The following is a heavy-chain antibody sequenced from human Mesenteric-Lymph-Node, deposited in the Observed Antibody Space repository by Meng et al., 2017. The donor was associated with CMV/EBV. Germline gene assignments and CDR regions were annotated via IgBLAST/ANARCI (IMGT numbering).Heavy chain of an antibody. V-gene: IGHV3-48*04. D-gene: IGHD3-3*01. Sequence: GESLKISCAASGFTFSSYSMNWVRQAPGKGLEWVSYISSSGSTIYYADSVKGRFTISRDNAKNSLYLQMNSLRAEDTAVYYCARLPRITIFGVVRIYYGMDVWGQGTTVTVSS. J-gene: IGHJ6*02. CDR2: ISSSGSTI. CDR3: ARLPRITIFGVVRIYYGMDV. CDR1: GFTFSSYS.